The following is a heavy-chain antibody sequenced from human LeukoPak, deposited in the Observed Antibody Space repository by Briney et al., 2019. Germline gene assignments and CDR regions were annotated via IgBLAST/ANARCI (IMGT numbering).Heavy chain of an antibody. CDR3: AREGYDSSGYPRLLDY. CDR1: GLTVSSNY. J-gene: IGHJ4*02. Sequence: GGSLRLSCAASGLTVSSNYISWVRQPPGKGLEWVSVLHAAGGTYYADSVKGRFTISRHISKNTVYLQMNSLRAEDTAVYYCAREGYDSSGYPRLLDYWGQGTLVTVSS. D-gene: IGHD3-22*01. CDR2: LHAAGGT. V-gene: IGHV3-53*04.